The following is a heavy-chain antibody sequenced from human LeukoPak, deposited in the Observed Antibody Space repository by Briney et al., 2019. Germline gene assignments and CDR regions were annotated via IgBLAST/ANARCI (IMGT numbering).Heavy chain of an antibody. CDR2: IYYSGST. V-gene: IGHV4-31*03. CDR1: GGSISSGGYY. D-gene: IGHD3-16*02. J-gene: IGHJ3*02. Sequence: SQTLSLTCTVSGGSISSGGYYWSWIRHHPGKGLEWIGYIYYSGSTYYNPSLKSRVTISVDTSKNQFSLKLSSVTAADTAVYYCARVPVTRPGAVDIWGQGTMVTVSS. CDR3: ARVPVTRPGAVDI.